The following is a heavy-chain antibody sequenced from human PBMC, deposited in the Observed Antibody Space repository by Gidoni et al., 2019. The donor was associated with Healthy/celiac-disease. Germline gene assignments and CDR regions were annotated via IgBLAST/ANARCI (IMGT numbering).Heavy chain of an antibody. CDR2: IIPIFGTA. CDR3: AREGRYYGSGTGWFDP. D-gene: IGHD3-10*01. CDR1: GGPFSSYA. V-gene: IGHV1-69*01. Sequence: QVQLVQSGAEVKKPGSSVKVSCKASGGPFSSYAISWVRQAPGQGLEWMGGIIPIFGTANYAQKFQGRVTITADESTSTAYMELSSLRSEDTAVYYCAREGRYYGSGTGWFDPWGQGTLVTVSS. J-gene: IGHJ5*02.